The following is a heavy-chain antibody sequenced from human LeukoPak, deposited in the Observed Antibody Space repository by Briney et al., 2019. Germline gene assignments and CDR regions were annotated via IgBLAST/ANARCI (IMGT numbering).Heavy chain of an antibody. J-gene: IGHJ3*02. CDR1: GFTFSSYG. CDR3: AKVAQRAFDI. V-gene: IGHV3-30*18. Sequence: GRSLRLTCAASGFTFSSYGMHWVRQAPGKGLEWVAVISYDGSNKYYADSVKGRFTISRDNSKNTLYLQMNSLRAEDTAVYYCAKVAQRAFDIWGQGTMVTVSS. CDR2: ISYDGSNK.